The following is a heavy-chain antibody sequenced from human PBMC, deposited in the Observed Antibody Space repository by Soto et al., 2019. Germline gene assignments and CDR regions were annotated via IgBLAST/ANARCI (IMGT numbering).Heavy chain of an antibody. CDR1: GGSFSGYY. J-gene: IGHJ6*02. Sequence: PSETLSLTCAVYGGSFSGYYWSWIRQPPGKGLEWIGEINHSGSTNYNPSLKSRVTISVDTSKNQFSLKLSSVTAADTAVYYCARASIAVAGTKYYYYYYGMDVRGQGTTVTVSS. V-gene: IGHV4-34*01. CDR3: ARASIAVAGTKYYYYYYGMDV. CDR2: INHSGST. D-gene: IGHD6-19*01.